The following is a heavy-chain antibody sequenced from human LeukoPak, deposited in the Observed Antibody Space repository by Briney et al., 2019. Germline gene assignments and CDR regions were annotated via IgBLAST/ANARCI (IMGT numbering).Heavy chain of an antibody. CDR3: VRALGYCSSGSCYYYDY. CDR2: IYPGDSEA. D-gene: IGHD2-15*01. J-gene: IGHJ4*02. Sequence: GESLKISCKGSGYRFSSYWIGWVRQMPGKGLEWMGIIYPGDSEARYSPSFQGQVTISADKSISTAYLQWSSLKASDTAMYYCVRALGYCSSGSCYYYDYWGQGTLVTVSS. CDR1: GYRFSSYW. V-gene: IGHV5-51*01.